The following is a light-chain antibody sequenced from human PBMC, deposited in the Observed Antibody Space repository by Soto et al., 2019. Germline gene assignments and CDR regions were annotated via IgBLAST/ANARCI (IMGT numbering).Light chain of an antibody. V-gene: IGKV3-20*01. CDR1: QSVSSTY. Sequence: EIVLTQSPCTLSLSPGDRVTLSCRASQSVSSTYLAWYQQKPGQAPRLLIYGASSRATGIPDRFSGSGSGTDFTLTISRLEPEDFAVYYCQQYDNSLYTFGQGTKLEIK. J-gene: IGKJ2*01. CDR2: GAS. CDR3: QQYDNSLYT.